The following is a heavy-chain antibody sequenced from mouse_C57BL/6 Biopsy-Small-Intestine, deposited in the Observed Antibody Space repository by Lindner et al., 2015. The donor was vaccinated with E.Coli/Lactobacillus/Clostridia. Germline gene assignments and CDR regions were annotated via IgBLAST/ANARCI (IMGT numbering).Heavy chain of an antibody. J-gene: IGHJ3*01. CDR2: ITPHGGGT. D-gene: IGHD6-1*01. V-gene: IGHV1-19*01. Sequence: SVKVSCKASGYTFTVYHMHWVRQAPGQGPGWMGWITPHGGGTRYAPKFQGRLTLTRDTSIDTDYMELNSLTSDDTAIYYCARVGQQWMPDHWGQGTLVTVSS. CDR1: GYTFTVYH. CDR3: ARVGQQWMPDH.